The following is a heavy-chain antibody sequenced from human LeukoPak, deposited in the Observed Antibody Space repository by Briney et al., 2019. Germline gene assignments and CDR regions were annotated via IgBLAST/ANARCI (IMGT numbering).Heavy chain of an antibody. CDR3: ASPSSTYYYYGMDV. CDR1: GFTVSGNY. Sequence: GGSLRLSCAASGFTVSGNYMSWVRQAPGKGLEWVSVIYSGGSTYYADSVKGRFTISRDNSKNTLYLQMNSLGAEDTAVYYCASPSSTYYYYGMDVWGQGTTVTVSS. J-gene: IGHJ6*02. V-gene: IGHV3-66*01. CDR2: IYSGGST. D-gene: IGHD2-2*01.